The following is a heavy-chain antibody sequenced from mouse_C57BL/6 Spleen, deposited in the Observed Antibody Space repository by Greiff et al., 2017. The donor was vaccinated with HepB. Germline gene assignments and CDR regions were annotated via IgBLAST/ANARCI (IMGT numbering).Heavy chain of an antibody. CDR3: ARDWAWFAY. V-gene: IGHV3-6*01. CDR1: GYSITSGYY. D-gene: IGHD4-1*01. Sequence: VQLKQSGPGLVKPSQSLSLTCSVTGYSITSGYYWNWIRQFPGNKLEWMGYISYDGSNNYNPSLKNRISITRDTSKNQFFLKLNSLTTEDTATYYCARDWAWFAYWGQGTLVTVSA. J-gene: IGHJ3*01. CDR2: ISYDGSN.